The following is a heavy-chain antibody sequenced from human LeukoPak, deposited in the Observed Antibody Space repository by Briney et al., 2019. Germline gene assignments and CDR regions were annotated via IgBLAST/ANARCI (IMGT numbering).Heavy chain of an antibody. Sequence: GASVKVSCKASGYTFTSYYMHWVRQAPGQGLEWMGIINPSGGSTSYAQKFQGRVTMTEDTSTDTAYMELSSLRSEDTAVYYCATATRYNSSGWNDAFDIWGQGTMVAVSS. J-gene: IGHJ3*02. CDR3: ATATRYNSSGWNDAFDI. CDR1: GYTFTSYY. CDR2: INPSGGST. D-gene: IGHD6-25*01. V-gene: IGHV1-46*01.